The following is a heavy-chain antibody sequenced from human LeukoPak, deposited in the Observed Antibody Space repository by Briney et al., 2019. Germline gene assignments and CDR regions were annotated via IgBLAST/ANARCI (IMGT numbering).Heavy chain of an antibody. CDR2: IYHSGST. CDR3: ATYYTIFDPFDY. V-gene: IGHV4-38-2*02. CDR1: GYSISSGYY. Sequence: SETLSLTCTVSGYSISSGYYWGWIRQPPGKGLEWIGSIYHSGSTHFNPSLKSRVTISVDTSKNQFSLKLSSVTAADTAVYYCATYYTIFDPFDYWGQGTLVTVSS. J-gene: IGHJ4*02. D-gene: IGHD3-3*01.